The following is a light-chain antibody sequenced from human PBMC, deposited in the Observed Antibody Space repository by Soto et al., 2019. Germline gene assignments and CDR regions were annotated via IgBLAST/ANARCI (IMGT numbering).Light chain of an antibody. V-gene: IGKV1-9*01. CDR1: QGISSY. J-gene: IGKJ4*01. CDR2: AAS. CDR3: QHLNSYPPLT. Sequence: IQLTQSPSSLSASVGDRVTITCRASQGISSYLAGYQQKPGKAPKLLIYAASTLQSGVPSRFSGSGSGTDLTLPISSLQPEDLATYYCQHLNSYPPLTFGGGTKVEIK.